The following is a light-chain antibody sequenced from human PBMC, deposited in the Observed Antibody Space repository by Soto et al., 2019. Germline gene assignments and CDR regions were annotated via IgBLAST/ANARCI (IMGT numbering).Light chain of an antibody. J-gene: IGKJ4*01. CDR2: DTS. Sequence: DIQMTQSPSSLSASVGDRVTITCQANHDISDYLNWYQQKPGKAPNLLIYDTSNLKTGVPSRFSGSGSGTDFTLTINNLQPEDVATYYCQQYDNLPLTFGGGTKVEI. V-gene: IGKV1-33*01. CDR3: QQYDNLPLT. CDR1: HDISDY.